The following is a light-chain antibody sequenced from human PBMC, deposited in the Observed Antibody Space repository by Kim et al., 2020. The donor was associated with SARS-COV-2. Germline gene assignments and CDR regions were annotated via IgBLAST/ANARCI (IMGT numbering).Light chain of an antibody. V-gene: IGLV3-19*01. J-gene: IGLJ2*01. CDR2: GKN. CDR1: SLRSYY. CDR3: NSRDSNGNVV. Sequence: SSELTQDPAVSVALGQTVRITCQGDSLRSYYATWYQQKPGQASILVIYGKNNRPSGIPDRFSGSSSGNTASLTITGTQAGDEADYYCNSRDSNGNVVFGG.